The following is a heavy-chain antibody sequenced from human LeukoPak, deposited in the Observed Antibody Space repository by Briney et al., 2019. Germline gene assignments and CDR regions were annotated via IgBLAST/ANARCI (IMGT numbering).Heavy chain of an antibody. CDR1: GFSFSNYA. CDR2: LSRSGSFI. D-gene: IGHD1-26*01. J-gene: IGHJ4*02. CDR3: AKGSYPSIVGATTPDY. V-gene: IGHV3-21*04. Sequence: GGSLRLSCAASGFSFSNYAMNWVRQAPGKGLEWVSSLSRSGSFIFYADSVRGRFTVSRDDAKDSLFLQMNSLRAEDTALYYCAKGSYPSIVGATTPDYWGQGTLVTVSS.